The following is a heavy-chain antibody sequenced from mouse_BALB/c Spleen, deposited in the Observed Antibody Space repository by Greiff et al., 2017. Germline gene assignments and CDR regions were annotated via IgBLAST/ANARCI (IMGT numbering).Heavy chain of an antibody. CDR1: GFNIKDYY. CDR3: NPYYYGSSSYAMDY. V-gene: IGHV14-4*02. D-gene: IGHD1-1*01. Sequence: EVQVVESGAELVRSGASVKLSCTASGFNIKDYYMHWVKQRPEQGLEWIGWIDPENGDTEYAPKFQGKATMTADTSSNTAYLQLSSLTSEDTAVYYCNPYYYGSSSYAMDYWGQGTSVTVSS. J-gene: IGHJ4*01. CDR2: IDPENGDT.